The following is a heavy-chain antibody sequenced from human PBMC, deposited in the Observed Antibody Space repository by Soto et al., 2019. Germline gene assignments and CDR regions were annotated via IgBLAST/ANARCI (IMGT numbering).Heavy chain of an antibody. CDR1: GFTFSSYA. Sequence: GGSLRLSCAASGFTFSSYAMHWVRQAPGKGLEWVAVISYDGSNKYYADSVKGRFTISRDNSKNTLYLQMNSLRAEDTAVYYCARDRSVVVVAAMFQIYGMDVWGQGTTVTVSS. V-gene: IGHV3-30-3*01. D-gene: IGHD2-15*01. CDR2: ISYDGSNK. J-gene: IGHJ6*02. CDR3: ARDRSVVVVAAMFQIYGMDV.